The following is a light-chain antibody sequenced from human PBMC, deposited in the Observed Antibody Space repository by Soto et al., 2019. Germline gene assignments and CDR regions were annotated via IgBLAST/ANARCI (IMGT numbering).Light chain of an antibody. J-gene: IGKJ2*01. CDR1: QSVGSN. V-gene: IGKV3-15*01. CDR3: QQYKDWYT. CDR2: GPS. Sequence: EIVMTQSPSTLSVSPGERATLSCRARQSVGSNLAWYQHRSGQAPPLLILGPSTRYNGVPARFSGSGSGTEFTLTISGLQTEDSAVYYCQQYKDWYTFGQGTKLQIK.